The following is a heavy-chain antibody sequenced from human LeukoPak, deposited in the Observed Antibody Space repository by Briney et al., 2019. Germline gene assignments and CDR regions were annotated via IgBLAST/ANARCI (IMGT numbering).Heavy chain of an antibody. J-gene: IGHJ4*02. CDR1: GGSISSSY. CDR2: MYTSGST. CDR3: ARDEDYGGNFDY. D-gene: IGHD4-17*01. V-gene: IGHV4-4*07. Sequence: PSETLSLTCTVSGGSISSSYWSWIRQPAGKGLEWIGRMYTSGSTDYNPSLKSRVTMSVDTSKNQFSLKLSSVTAADTAVYYCARDEDYGGNFDYWGQGTLVTVSS.